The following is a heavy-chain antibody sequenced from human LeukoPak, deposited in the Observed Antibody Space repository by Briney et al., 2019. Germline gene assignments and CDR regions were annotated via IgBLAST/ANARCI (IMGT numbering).Heavy chain of an antibody. D-gene: IGHD1-26*01. V-gene: IGHV3-23*01. CDR2: IGESDGRT. CDR1: GFTVTTLA. CDR3: AKGPTDSCWEKLHD. J-gene: IGHJ4*02. Sequence: TGGSLRLSCAASGFTVTTLAMTWVRQAPGKGLEWVSVIGESDGRTYYADSVKGRFTISRDESKNTLYLQMNSLRAEDTAMYYCAKGPTDSCWEKLHDWGQGTLVTVSS.